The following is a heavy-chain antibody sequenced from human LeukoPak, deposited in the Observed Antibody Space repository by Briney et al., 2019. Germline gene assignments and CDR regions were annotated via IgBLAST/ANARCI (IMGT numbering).Heavy chain of an antibody. J-gene: IGHJ4*02. V-gene: IGHV3-74*01. CDR1: GFTFDDYA. CDR3: ARGSGIITGIDE. CDR2: IKDDGSHT. D-gene: IGHD6-25*01. Sequence: GRSLRLSCEASGFTFDDYAMHWVRQAPGKGLVWVSRIKDDGSHTNYADSVKGRFTISRDNAKNTLSLQMNSLRAEDTAVYYCARGSGIITGIDEWGQGTLVTVSS.